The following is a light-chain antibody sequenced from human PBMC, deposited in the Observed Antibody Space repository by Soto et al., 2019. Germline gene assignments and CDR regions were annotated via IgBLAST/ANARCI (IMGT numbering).Light chain of an antibody. CDR2: DAY. CDR3: QQYSSSRT. CDR1: QNVANY. J-gene: IGKJ1*01. Sequence: EVVLTQSPATLSLSPGERATLSRRASQNVANYLAWYQQKPGQAPRLLIYDAYNRATGIPARFSGSGSGTDFTLTISSLEPEDFAMYYCQQYSSSRTFGQGTKVDIK. V-gene: IGKV3-11*01.